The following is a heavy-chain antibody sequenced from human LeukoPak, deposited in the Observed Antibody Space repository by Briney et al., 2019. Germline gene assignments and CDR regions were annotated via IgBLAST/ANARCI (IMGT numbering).Heavy chain of an antibody. D-gene: IGHD6-19*01. CDR1: GFTFSSYD. V-gene: IGHV3-23*01. CDR2: INKSGGGT. CDR3: AKVTWSSSGSDY. Sequence: GGSLGLSCAASGFTFSSYDMSWVRQAPGKGLEWVSGINKSGGGTYYADSVKGRFTMSRDNSKNTLFLQMNSLRAEDTAVYYCAKVTWSSSGSDYWGQGTLVTVSS. J-gene: IGHJ4*02.